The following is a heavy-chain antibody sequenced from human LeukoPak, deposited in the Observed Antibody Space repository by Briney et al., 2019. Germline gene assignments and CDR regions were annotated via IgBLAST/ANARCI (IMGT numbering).Heavy chain of an antibody. CDR1: GGSFSGYY. D-gene: IGHD1-26*01. V-gene: IGHV4-34*01. J-gene: IGHJ4*02. Sequence: SETLSLTCAVYGGSFSGYYWTWIRQPPGKGLEWIGEINHSGSTNYNPSLKSRVNISVDTSKNQFSLKLSSVTAADTAVYYCARGRILVGATLFDYWGQGTLVTVSS. CDR3: ARGRILVGATLFDY. CDR2: INHSGST.